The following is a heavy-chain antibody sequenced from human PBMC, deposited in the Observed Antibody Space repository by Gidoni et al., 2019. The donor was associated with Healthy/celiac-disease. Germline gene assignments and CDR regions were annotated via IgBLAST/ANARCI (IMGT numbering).Heavy chain of an antibody. CDR2: IKSKTDGGTT. D-gene: IGHD3-22*01. CDR3: TTVIPAQAHPGPYRLWDSIAWYFDY. CDR1: GFTFSNAW. J-gene: IGHJ4*02. Sequence: EVQLVESGGGLVKPGGSLRLSCAASGFTFSNAWMSWVRQAPGQGLEWVGRIKSKTDGGTTDYAAPVKGRFTISRDDSKNTLYLQMNSLKTEDTAVYYCTTVIPAQAHPGPYRLWDSIAWYFDYWGQGTLVTVSS. V-gene: IGHV3-15*01.